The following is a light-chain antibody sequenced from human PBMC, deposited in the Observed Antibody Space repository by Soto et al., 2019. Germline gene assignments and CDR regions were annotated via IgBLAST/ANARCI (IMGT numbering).Light chain of an antibody. CDR3: QQYHNWPPIT. Sequence: EIVMTKTKATLSVSPGERATLSCRASQSVSSNLAWYQQKPGQAPRLLIYAASTRTTGIPARFSGSGSGTEFTLTITSLQSEDHAVYYCQQYHNWPPITFGQVTLLEIK. CDR2: AAS. CDR1: QSVSSN. V-gene: IGKV3-15*01. J-gene: IGKJ5*01.